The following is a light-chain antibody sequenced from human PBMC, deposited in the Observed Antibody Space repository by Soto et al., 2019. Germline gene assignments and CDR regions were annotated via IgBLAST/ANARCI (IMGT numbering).Light chain of an antibody. J-gene: IGKJ5*01. Sequence: EIVWTQSPGTLSLSPGERATLSCRASQSVDSSYLAWYHQRPGQAPRLLIYGASSRATGIPDRFSGSGSGTDLTLTISRLEPEDFAVYYCQLRTTFGQGTRLEIK. CDR1: QSVDSSY. CDR3: QLRTT. CDR2: GAS. V-gene: IGKV3-20*01.